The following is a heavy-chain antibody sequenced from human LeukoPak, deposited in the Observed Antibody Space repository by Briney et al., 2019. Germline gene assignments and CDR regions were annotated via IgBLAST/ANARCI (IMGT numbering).Heavy chain of an antibody. Sequence: SETLSLTCAVSGYSISSGYYWGWIRQPPGKGLEWIGSIYHNGNTYYNPSLKSRVTISVDTSKNQFSLKPSSVTAADTAVSYCAREYGSSSSAFDIWGQGTMVTVSS. V-gene: IGHV4-38-2*02. J-gene: IGHJ3*02. CDR1: GYSISSGYY. CDR2: IYHNGNT. CDR3: AREYGSSSSAFDI. D-gene: IGHD6-6*01.